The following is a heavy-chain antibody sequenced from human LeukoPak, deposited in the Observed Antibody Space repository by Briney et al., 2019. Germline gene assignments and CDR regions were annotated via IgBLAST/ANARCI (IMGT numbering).Heavy chain of an antibody. J-gene: IGHJ4*02. V-gene: IGHV3-30*18. CDR3: AKGRYFDWHLADYFDY. CDR1: GFTFSSYG. Sequence: GGSLRLSCAASGFTFSSYGMHWVRQAPGKGLEWVAVISYDGSNKYYADSVKGRFTISRDNSKNTLYLQMNSLRAEDTAVYYCAKGRYFDWHLADYFDYWGQGTLVTVSS. CDR2: ISYDGSNK. D-gene: IGHD3-9*01.